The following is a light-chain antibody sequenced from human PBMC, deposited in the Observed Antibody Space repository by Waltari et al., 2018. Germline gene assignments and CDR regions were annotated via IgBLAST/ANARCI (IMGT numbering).Light chain of an antibody. CDR2: VNGDGSH. Sequence: LVLTQSPSASASLGASVKLTCSLPGEFRGSAIAGHQRQPLKGPRYLMTVNGDGSHRKGDGISERFSGSSSGLDRYLIISRLQSDDEGDYFCQTWGTGIQLFGSGTTLTVL. CDR3: QTWGTGIQL. V-gene: IGLV4-69*01. J-gene: IGLJ3*02. CDR1: GEFRGSA.